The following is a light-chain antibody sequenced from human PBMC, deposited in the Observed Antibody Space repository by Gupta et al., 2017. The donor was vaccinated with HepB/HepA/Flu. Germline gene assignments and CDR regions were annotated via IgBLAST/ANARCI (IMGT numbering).Light chain of an antibody. CDR3: QSYDSNFGDSSVV. Sequence: HSLPTQVPSVSGAPGQRVTISCPRRSPNIGTGYDVHWYRQLPGTAPKLLIYGNKNRPSAVPARFSGSRSGTSASLVITGLQAEDEADYDGQSYDSNFGDSSVVFGGGTKLTVL. CDR1: SPNIGTGYD. CDR2: GNK. V-gene: IGLV1-40*01. J-gene: IGLJ2*01.